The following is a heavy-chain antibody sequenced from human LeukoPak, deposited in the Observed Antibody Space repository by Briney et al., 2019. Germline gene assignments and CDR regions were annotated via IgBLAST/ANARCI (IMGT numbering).Heavy chain of an antibody. Sequence: PSETLSLTCTVSGGPISSYYWSWIRQPPGKGLEWIGYLYYTGSTNYNPSLKSRVTISLDTSKKQFSLKLSSVTAADTAVYYCARTFNYYDSSGYYGWGQGTLVTVSS. CDR2: LYYTGST. J-gene: IGHJ4*02. D-gene: IGHD3-22*01. CDR3: ARTFNYYDSSGYYG. V-gene: IGHV4-59*01. CDR1: GGPISSYY.